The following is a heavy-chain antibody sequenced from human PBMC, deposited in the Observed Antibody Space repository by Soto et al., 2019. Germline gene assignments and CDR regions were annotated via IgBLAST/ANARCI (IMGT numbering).Heavy chain of an antibody. CDR1: GGPISRGYY. Sequence: PSETLSLTCTVSGGPISRGYYWSWIRQHPGEGLEWFGFIYHTGNTFYNPSLESRVTISVDTSKKHFSLELTSATAADTAVYYCARVFDSSGFFYIFDYWGQGTLVTVSS. D-gene: IGHD3-22*01. CDR3: ARVFDSSGFFYIFDY. J-gene: IGHJ4*02. CDR2: IYHTGNT. V-gene: IGHV4-31*03.